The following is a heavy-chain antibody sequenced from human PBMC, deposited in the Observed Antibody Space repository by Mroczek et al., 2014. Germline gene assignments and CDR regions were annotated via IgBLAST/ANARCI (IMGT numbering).Heavy chain of an antibody. Sequence: QVQLQQWGAGLLKPSETLSLTCAVYGGSFSGYYWSWIRQPPGKGLEWIGEINHSGSTNYNPSLKSRVTISVDTSKNQFSLKLSSVTAADTAVYYCARGLKTPGIAVAGNPGWGYYYYYGMDVWGQGTTVTVSS. D-gene: IGHD6-19*01. CDR2: INHSGST. CDR3: ARGLKTPGIAVAGNPGWGYYYYYGMDV. CDR1: GGSFSGYY. V-gene: IGHV4-34*01. J-gene: IGHJ6*02.